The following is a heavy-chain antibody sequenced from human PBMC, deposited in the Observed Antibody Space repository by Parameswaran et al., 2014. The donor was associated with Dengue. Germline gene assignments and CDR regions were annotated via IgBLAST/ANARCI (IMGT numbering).Heavy chain of an antibody. V-gene: IGHV4-30-4*01. CDR2: IYYSGST. J-gene: IGHJ4*02. D-gene: IGHD3-9*01. Sequence: PGKGLEWIGYIYYSGSTYYNPSLKSRVTISVDTSKNQFSLKLSSVTAADTAVYYCARVLRYFDYYFDYWGQGTLVTVSS. CDR3: ARVLRYFDYYFDY.